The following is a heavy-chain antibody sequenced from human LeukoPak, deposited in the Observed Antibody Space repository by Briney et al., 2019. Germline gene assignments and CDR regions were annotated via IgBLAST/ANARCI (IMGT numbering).Heavy chain of an antibody. CDR1: GYTFTNYD. D-gene: IGHD6-13*01. CDR3: ARGWYPSGREVTHSQYYYMDV. Sequence: ASVKVSCKASGYTFTNYDINWVRQASGQGLEWMGWMNPNSGNTGSAQKFQGRVTMTSNTSISTAYMELSSLRSEDTAVYYCARGWYPSGREVTHSQYYYMDVWGKGSTITVSS. V-gene: IGHV1-8*01. CDR2: MNPNSGNT. J-gene: IGHJ6*03.